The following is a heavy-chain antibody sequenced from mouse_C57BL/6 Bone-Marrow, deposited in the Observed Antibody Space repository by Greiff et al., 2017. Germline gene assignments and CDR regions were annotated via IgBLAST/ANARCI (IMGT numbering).Heavy chain of an antibody. CDR3: ASEGSGSWFAY. V-gene: IGHV2-6*01. J-gene: IGHJ3*01. CDR2: IWGVGST. Sequence: QVQLQQSGPGLVAPSQSLSITCTVSGFSLTSYGVDWVRQSPGKGLEWLGVIWGVGSTNYNSALKSRLSISKDNSKSQVFLKMNSLQTDDATMYYGASEGSGSWFAYWGQGTLVTVSA. D-gene: IGHD3-2*02. CDR1: GFSLTSYG.